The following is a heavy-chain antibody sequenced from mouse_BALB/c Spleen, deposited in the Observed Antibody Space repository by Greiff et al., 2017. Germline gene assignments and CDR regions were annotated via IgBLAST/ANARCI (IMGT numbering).Heavy chain of an antibody. CDR2: INPSSGYT. V-gene: IGHV1-4*02. J-gene: IGHJ3*01. D-gene: IGHD2-4*01. CDR3: AKVEITTGPLFAY. CDR1: GYTFTSYT. Sequence: QVQLQQSAAELVRPGASVKMSCKASGYTFTSYTMHWVKQRPGQGLEWIGYINPSSGYTEYNQKFKDKTTLTADKSSSTAYMQLSSLTSEDSAVYYGAKVEITTGPLFAYGGQGSLVTVSA.